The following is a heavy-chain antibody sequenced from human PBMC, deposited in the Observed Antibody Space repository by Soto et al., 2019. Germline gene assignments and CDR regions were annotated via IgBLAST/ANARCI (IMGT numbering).Heavy chain of an antibody. J-gene: IGHJ6*02. D-gene: IGHD2-2*01. CDR3: AAATLTGARFYGMDV. CDR2: LSQNGGT. V-gene: IGHV4-38-2*01. CDR1: GYSFNSVHF. Sequence: XGTLSLTCVFSGYSFNSVHFWCWIRQPPGKGLQWIGSLSQNGGTYRNPSLRSRVTLSVDTSKNQFSLKLTSVTAADAAVYYCAAATLTGARFYGMDVWGQGSTVTSP.